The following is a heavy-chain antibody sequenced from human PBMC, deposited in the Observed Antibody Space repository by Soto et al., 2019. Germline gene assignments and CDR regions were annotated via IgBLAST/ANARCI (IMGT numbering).Heavy chain of an antibody. Sequence: HVQLVQSGAEVKKPGASVKVSCKASGYTFTSYGIIWVRQAPGQGLEWMGWISAYNGNTNYAQKLQGRVTMTTDTSTSTAYMELRSRRSDDTAVYYCVVAAQPYYCDYWGQGTLVTVSS. J-gene: IGHJ4*02. CDR2: ISAYNGNT. CDR1: GYTFTSYG. CDR3: VVAAQPYYCDY. D-gene: IGHD2-15*01. V-gene: IGHV1-18*01.